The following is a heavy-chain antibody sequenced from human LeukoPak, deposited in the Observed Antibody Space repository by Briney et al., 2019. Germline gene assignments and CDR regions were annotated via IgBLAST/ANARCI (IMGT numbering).Heavy chain of an antibody. CDR3: ARDTNSQHYYMDV. Sequence: GGSLRLSCAASGFTFSSNSMNWVRQDPGKGLEWVSSISSSSSYIYYADSVKGRFTISRDNAKNSLYLQMNSLRAEDTAVYYCARDTNSQHYYMDVWGKGTMVTVSS. J-gene: IGHJ6*03. V-gene: IGHV3-21*01. D-gene: IGHD2/OR15-2a*01. CDR1: GFTFSSNS. CDR2: ISSSSSYI.